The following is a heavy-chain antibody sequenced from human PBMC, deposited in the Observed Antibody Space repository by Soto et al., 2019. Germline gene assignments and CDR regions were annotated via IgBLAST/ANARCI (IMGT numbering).Heavy chain of an antibody. CDR3: ASVDYYGSGSYQNYYYYGMDV. CDR2: IIPIFGTA. Sequence: SVKVSCKASGGTFSSYAISWVRQAPGQGLEWMGGIIPIFGTANYAQKFQGRVTITADESTSTAYMELSSLRSEDTAVYYCASVDYYGSGSYQNYYYYGMDVWGQGTTVTVSS. V-gene: IGHV1-69*13. J-gene: IGHJ6*02. CDR1: GGTFSSYA. D-gene: IGHD3-10*01.